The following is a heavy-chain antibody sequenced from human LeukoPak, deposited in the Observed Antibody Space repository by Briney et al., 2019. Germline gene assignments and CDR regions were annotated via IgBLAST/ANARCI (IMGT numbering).Heavy chain of an antibody. CDR3: ARGAPGSYCSGGSCPCFDY. V-gene: IGHV1-8*01. CDR1: GYTFTSYY. D-gene: IGHD2-15*01. J-gene: IGHJ4*02. Sequence: ASVKVSCKASGYTFTSYYVNWVRQATGQGLEWMGWVNPNSGHTGYARKFQGRVTMTTNTSISTAYMELSSLRSEDTAVYYCARGAPGSYCSGGSCPCFDYWGQGTLVSVSS. CDR2: VNPNSGHT.